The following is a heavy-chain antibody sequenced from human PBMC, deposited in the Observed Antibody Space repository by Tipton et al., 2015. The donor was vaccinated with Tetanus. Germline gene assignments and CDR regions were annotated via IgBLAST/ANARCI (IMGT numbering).Heavy chain of an antibody. V-gene: IGHV4-59*12. CDR2: IYYSGST. CDR3: ARANGPGSYLDY. D-gene: IGHD2-8*01. J-gene: IGHJ4*02. Sequence: TLSLTCSISGGSLSTFYWSWIRQVPGKGLEWIGYIYYSGSTNYNPSLKSRLTMSVDTSKNQFSLKLSSVTAADTAVYYCARANGPGSYLDYWGQGTLVTVSS. CDR1: GGSLSTFY.